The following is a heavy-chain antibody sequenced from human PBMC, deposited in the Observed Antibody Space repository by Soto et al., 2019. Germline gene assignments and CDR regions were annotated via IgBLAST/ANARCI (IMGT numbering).Heavy chain of an antibody. CDR2: IYSGGST. Sequence: GGSLRLSCAASGFIVSTSYMSWVRQAPGKGLEWVSIIYSGGSTYYADSVKGRFTISRDNSKNTLYLQMNSLRAEDTAVYYCARDPSFYYGSGSNWFDPWGQGTLVTVSS. D-gene: IGHD3-10*01. CDR1: GFIVSTSY. CDR3: ARDPSFYYGSGSNWFDP. V-gene: IGHV3-66*01. J-gene: IGHJ5*02.